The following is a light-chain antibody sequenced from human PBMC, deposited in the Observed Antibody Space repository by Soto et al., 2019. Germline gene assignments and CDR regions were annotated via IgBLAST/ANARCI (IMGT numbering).Light chain of an antibody. CDR1: QSIGSW. V-gene: IGKV1-5*01. CDR3: PQYYSTPIT. Sequence: DIQMTQSPSTLSASVGDRVTITCRASQSIGSWLAWYQQKPGRAPKLLIFDVSNWESGVPSRFSGSGSGTDFTLTISSLQAEDVAVYYCPQYYSTPITFGQGTRLEI. CDR2: DVS. J-gene: IGKJ5*01.